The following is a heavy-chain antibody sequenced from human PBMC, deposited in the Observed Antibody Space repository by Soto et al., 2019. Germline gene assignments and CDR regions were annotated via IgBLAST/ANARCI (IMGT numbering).Heavy chain of an antibody. J-gene: IGHJ4*02. CDR3: ASGWLQFDY. CDR2: IHNGGST. CDR1: EGSISSGGYY. Sequence: PSETLSLTCTVPEGSISSGGYYWSWIRQHPGKGLEWIGYIHNGGSTYKNPSLKSRVTISVDTSKNQFSLKLSSVTAADTAVYYCASGWLQFDYWGQGTLVPVSS. V-gene: IGHV4-31*03. D-gene: IGHD5-12*01.